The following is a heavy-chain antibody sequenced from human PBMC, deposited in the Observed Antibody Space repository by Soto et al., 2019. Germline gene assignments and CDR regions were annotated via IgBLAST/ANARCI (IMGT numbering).Heavy chain of an antibody. CDR1: GFTFDDYA. CDR2: ISWNSGSI. CDR3: AKGYCSGGSCSSHSYLAFDI. J-gene: IGHJ3*02. Sequence: DVQLVESGGGLVQPGRSLRLSCAASGFTFDDYAMHWVRKAPGKGLEWVSGISWNSGSIGYADSVKGRFTISRDNAKNSLYLQMNGLRAEDTALYYCAKGYCSGGSCSSHSYLAFDIWGQGTMVTVSS. D-gene: IGHD2-15*01. V-gene: IGHV3-9*01.